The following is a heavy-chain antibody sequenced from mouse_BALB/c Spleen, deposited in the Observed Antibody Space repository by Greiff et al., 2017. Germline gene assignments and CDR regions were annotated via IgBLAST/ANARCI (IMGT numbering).Heavy chain of an antibody. Sequence: VQLQQSGAELAKPGASVKMSCKASGYTFTSYWMHWVKQRPGQGLEWIGYINPSTGYTEYNQKFKDKATLTAGKSSSTAYMQLSSLTSEDSAVYYCARRYDYDWYFDVWGAGTTVTVSS. CDR1: GYTFTSYW. J-gene: IGHJ1*01. V-gene: IGHV1-7*01. CDR3: ARRYDYDWYFDV. CDR2: INPSTGYT. D-gene: IGHD2-4*01.